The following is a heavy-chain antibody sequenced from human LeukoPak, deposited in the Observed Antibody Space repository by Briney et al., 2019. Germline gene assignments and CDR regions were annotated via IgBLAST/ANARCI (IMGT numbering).Heavy chain of an antibody. CDR2: ISSSSSTI. Sequence: PGGSLRLSCAASGFTFSSYSMNWVRQAPGKGLEWVSYISSSSSTIHYADSVKGRFTISRDNAKNSLYLQMNSLRDEDTAVYYCARDSSPRRRYYDSSQKLPYYFDYWGQGTLVTVSS. D-gene: IGHD3-22*01. CDR1: GFTFSSYS. CDR3: ARDSSPRRRYYDSSQKLPYYFDY. V-gene: IGHV3-48*02. J-gene: IGHJ4*02.